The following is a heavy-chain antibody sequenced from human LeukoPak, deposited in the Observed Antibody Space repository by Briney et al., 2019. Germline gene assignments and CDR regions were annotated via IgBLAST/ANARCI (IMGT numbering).Heavy chain of an antibody. D-gene: IGHD2-15*01. J-gene: IGHJ4*02. Sequence: GGSLRLSGAASGFSLSDAWMSWVRQAPGKGLECVGRMKPRGTTEDGAPMNDRFIVSRDDSKITLYLQMNSLKAEDTGLYYCSQLSRGYWGQGAQVTVSS. CDR1: GFSLSDAW. V-gene: IGHV3-15*01. CDR2: MKPRGTT. CDR3: SQLSRGY.